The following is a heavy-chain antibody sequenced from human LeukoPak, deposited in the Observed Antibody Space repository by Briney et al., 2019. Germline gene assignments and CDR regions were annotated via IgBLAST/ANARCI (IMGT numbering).Heavy chain of an antibody. CDR2: IYTSGST. Sequence: PSETLSLTCTVSGGSISSGSYYWSWIRQPAGRGLEWIGRIYTSGSTNYNPSLKSRVTISVDTSKNQFSLKLSSVTAADTAVYYCARDHGYYYMDVWGKGTTVTISS. J-gene: IGHJ6*03. V-gene: IGHV4-61*02. CDR1: GGSISSGSYY. CDR3: ARDHGYYYMDV.